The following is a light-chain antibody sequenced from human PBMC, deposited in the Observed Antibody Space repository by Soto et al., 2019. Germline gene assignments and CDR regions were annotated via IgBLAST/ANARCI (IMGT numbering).Light chain of an antibody. CDR1: QSVTSSY. CDR3: QQYGSSPLT. V-gene: IGKV3-20*01. J-gene: IGKJ3*01. Sequence: EMVLTQSPGTLSLSPGERATLTCRASQSVTSSYLAWYEQKPGQAPSLLMYGASSRATGIPDRFSGSGSGTDFTLTISRLEPEDFAVYYCQQYGSSPLTFGPGTKVDIK. CDR2: GAS.